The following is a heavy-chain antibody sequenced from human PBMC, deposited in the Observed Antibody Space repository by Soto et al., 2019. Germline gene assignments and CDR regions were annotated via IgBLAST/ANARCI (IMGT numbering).Heavy chain of an antibody. CDR1: GYAFTSYG. D-gene: IGHD3-10*01. J-gene: IGHJ6*02. CDR2: ISAYNGNT. V-gene: IGHV1-18*01. CDR3: ARDNRRVFYGSGSYYHYYGMDV. Sequence: VPVKASWRASGYAFTSYGISWERKAPGQGLEWMGWISAYNGNTNYAQKLQGRVTMTTDTSTSTAYMELRSLRSDDTAVYYCARDNRRVFYGSGSYYHYYGMDVWGQGTTVTVSS.